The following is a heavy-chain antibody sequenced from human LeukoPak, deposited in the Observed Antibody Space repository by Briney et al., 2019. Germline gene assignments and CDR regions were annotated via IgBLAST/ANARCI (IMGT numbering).Heavy chain of an antibody. CDR3: ATMGATNFDH. Sequence: ASVKVSCKASGYTFTGYYMHWVRQAPGQGLEWMGWMSPDSGGTSYAQKFQGRVTMTRDTSISTAYMEVSRLGSDDTAMYYCATMGATNFDHWGQGTLVTVSS. V-gene: IGHV1-2*02. J-gene: IGHJ4*02. CDR1: GYTFTGYY. CDR2: MSPDSGGT. D-gene: IGHD1-26*01.